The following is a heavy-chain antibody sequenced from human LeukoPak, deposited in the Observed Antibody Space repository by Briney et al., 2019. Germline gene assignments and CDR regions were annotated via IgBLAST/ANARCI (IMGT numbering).Heavy chain of an antibody. V-gene: IGHV4-59*01. CDR3: ARGLSGTSSDY. CDR1: GGSISSFY. J-gene: IGHJ4*02. D-gene: IGHD2-2*01. CDR2: IYYSGST. Sequence: SETLSLICTVSGGSISSFYWSWIRQPPGKGLEWIGYIYYSGSTNYNPSLKSRVTISVDTSKNQFSLKLSSVTAADTAVYYCARGLSGTSSDYWGQGTLVTVSS.